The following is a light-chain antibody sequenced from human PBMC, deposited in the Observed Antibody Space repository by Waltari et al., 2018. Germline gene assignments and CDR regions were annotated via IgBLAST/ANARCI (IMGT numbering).Light chain of an antibody. CDR2: NAS. CDR3: QQSFRTPWT. Sequence: DIQLTHSSSSPSASVGARVTITGRSSQRITSYLNWYHQKPGKAPKLLIHNASKLQSGVPSRFSGSGSGTDFTLTISSLQPEDFATYYCQQSFRTPWTFGLGTKVEIK. CDR1: QRITSY. V-gene: IGKV1-39*01. J-gene: IGKJ1*01.